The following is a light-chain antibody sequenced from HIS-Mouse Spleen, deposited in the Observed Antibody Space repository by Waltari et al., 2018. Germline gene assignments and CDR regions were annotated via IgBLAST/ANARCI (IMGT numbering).Light chain of an antibody. J-gene: IGLJ3*02. CDR2: EGS. CDR1: SSDVGSYNL. V-gene: IGLV2-23*01. CDR3: CSYAGSSTWV. Sequence: QSALTQPASVSGSPGQSITISCTGPSSDVGSYNLVSCYQQHPGKAPKLRVYEGSKRPSGVSNRFSGSKSGNTASLTISGLQAEDEADYYCCSYAGSSTWVFGGGTKLTVL.